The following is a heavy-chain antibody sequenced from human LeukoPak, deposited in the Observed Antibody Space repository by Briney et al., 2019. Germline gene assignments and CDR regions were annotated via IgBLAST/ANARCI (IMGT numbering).Heavy chain of an antibody. Sequence: GASVKVSCKVSGYTLTELSMHWVRQAPGKGLEWMGGFDPEDGETIYAQKFQGRVTMTEDTSTDTAYMELSSLRSEDTAVYYCATHRGIAAAGYYYYYGMDVWGQGTTVTVSS. CDR3: ATHRGIAAAGYYYYYGMDV. V-gene: IGHV1-24*01. CDR1: GYTLTELS. CDR2: FDPEDGET. D-gene: IGHD6-13*01. J-gene: IGHJ6*02.